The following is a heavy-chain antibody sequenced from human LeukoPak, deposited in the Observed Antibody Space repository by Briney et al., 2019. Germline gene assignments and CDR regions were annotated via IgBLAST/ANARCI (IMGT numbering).Heavy chain of an antibody. CDR1: GYTFTRYY. V-gene: IGHV1-46*01. CDR3: ASGGNPENYYYYGMDV. J-gene: IGHJ6*02. Sequence: ASVKVSCKASGYTFTRYYMHWVRQAPGQGLEWMGIINPSGGSTSYAQKFQGRVTMTRDTSTSTVYMELSSLRSEDTAVYYCASGGNPENYYYYGMDVWGQGTTVTVSS. D-gene: IGHD2-15*01. CDR2: INPSGGST.